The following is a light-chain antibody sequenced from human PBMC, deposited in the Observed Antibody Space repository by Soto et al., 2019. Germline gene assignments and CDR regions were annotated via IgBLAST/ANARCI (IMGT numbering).Light chain of an antibody. CDR3: QQYAGSPPAT. CDR2: GAS. V-gene: IGKV3-20*01. Sequence: EIVLTQSPGTLSLTPRERATLSCRASQTVSRDYLAWYQQKPGQAPRILIYGASSRAPGIPDRFSGSGSGTDFTLTISRREPEDFAGYYCQQYAGSPPATFGGGTKVDIK. CDR1: QTVSRDY. J-gene: IGKJ4*01.